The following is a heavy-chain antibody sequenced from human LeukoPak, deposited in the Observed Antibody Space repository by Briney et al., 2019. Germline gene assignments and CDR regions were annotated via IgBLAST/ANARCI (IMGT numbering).Heavy chain of an antibody. CDR1: GDSVSSQSVA. J-gene: IGHJ4*02. Sequence: SQTLSLTFAISGDSVSSQSVAWNWIRQSPSRGLEWLGRTYYRSKWYNEYAVSVKSQITINPDTSHNQFSLQPNAVTPQDTAVYYCAHARGYFDYWGQGTLVTVSP. CDR2: TYYRSKWYN. CDR3: AHARGYFDY. V-gene: IGHV6-1*01. D-gene: IGHD2-15*01.